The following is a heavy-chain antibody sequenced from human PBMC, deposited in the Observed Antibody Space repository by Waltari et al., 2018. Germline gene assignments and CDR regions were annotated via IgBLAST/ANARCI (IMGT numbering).Heavy chain of an antibody. CDR3: ARGELSIAARAYYYYMDV. J-gene: IGHJ6*03. V-gene: IGHV1-69*01. CDR2: IIPIFGTA. D-gene: IGHD6-6*01. CDR1: GGTFSSYA. Sequence: QVQLVQSGAEVKKPGSSVKVSCKASGGTFSSYAISWVRQAPGQGLEWMGGIIPIFGTANYAQKFQGRVTITADESTSTAYMELSSLRSEDTAVYYCARGELSIAARAYYYYMDVWGKGTTVTVSS.